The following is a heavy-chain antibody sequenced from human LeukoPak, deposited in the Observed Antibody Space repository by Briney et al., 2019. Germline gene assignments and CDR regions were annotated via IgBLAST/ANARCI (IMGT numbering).Heavy chain of an antibody. D-gene: IGHD3-3*01. Sequence: SETLSLTCTVSGGSINSSTYYWGWIRQPPGKGLEWIGYIYYSGSTNYNPSLKSRVTISVDTSKNQFSLKLSSVTAADTAVYYCARGTSFWSGKEYFDLWGRGTLVTVSS. V-gene: IGHV4-61*05. CDR1: GGSINSSTYY. CDR2: IYYSGST. J-gene: IGHJ2*01. CDR3: ARGTSFWSGKEYFDL.